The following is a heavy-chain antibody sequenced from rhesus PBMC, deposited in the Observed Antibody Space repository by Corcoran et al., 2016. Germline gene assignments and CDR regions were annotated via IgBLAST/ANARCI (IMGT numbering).Heavy chain of an antibody. V-gene: IGHV3S16*01. CDR1: GFTFSDYY. J-gene: IGHJ4*01. D-gene: IGHD3-3*01. CDR3: TRGLLQFLDWLPYDY. CDR2: ISSAISYI. Sequence: EVQLVESGGGLVQPGGSLRLSCAASGFTFSDYYMSWVRQAPGKGLEWVSSISSAISYIYYADSVKGRFTISRDNAKNSLSLQMNSLKTEDTAVYYCTRGLLQFLDWLPYDYWGQGVLVTVSS.